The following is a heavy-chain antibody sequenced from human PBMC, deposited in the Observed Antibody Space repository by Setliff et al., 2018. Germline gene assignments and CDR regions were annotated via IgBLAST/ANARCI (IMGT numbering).Heavy chain of an antibody. V-gene: IGHV1-24*01. CDR3: AIIRPDSSGYYWIFDY. Sequence: SVKVSCKVSEYTLSELFMHWVRQAPGKGLEWMGGFDAEDGETIYAQKFQGRVTMTEDTSTDTAYMELSGLRSEDTALYYCAIIRPDSSGYYWIFDYWGQGTLVTVSS. D-gene: IGHD3-22*01. J-gene: IGHJ4*02. CDR2: FDAEDGET. CDR1: EYTLSELF.